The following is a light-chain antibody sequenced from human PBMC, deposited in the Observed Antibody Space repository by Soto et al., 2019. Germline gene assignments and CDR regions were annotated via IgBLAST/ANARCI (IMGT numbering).Light chain of an antibody. CDR1: QDITNY. CDR3: QQYDDLPIT. V-gene: IGKV1-33*01. CDR2: DAY. J-gene: IGKJ5*01. Sequence: DIQMTQSPSSLSASVGDRVTIACQASQDITNYLNWYQQKPGKPPKLLINDAYNLETGVPSRFSGSGSGTHFSFTINSLQPEHFATYYCQQYDDLPITFGLGTRLDIK.